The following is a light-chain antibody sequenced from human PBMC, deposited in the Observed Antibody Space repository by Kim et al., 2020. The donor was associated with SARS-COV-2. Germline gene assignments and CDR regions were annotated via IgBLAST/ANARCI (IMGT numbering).Light chain of an antibody. CDR3: QQYGSSPRT. J-gene: IGKJ1*01. CDR2: GAS. V-gene: IGKV3-20*01. Sequence: EIVLTQSPGTLSSSPGERATLSCRASQSVSSSYLAWYQQKPGRAPRLLIYGASSRATGIPDRFSGSGSGTDFTLTISRLEPEDFAVYYCQQYGSSPRTFGQGTKVDIK. CDR1: QSVSSSY.